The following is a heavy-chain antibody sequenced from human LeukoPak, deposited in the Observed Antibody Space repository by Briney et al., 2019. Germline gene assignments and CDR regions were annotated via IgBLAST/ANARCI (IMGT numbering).Heavy chain of an antibody. V-gene: IGHV4-59*01. J-gene: IGHJ6*03. CDR2: IYYSGST. Sequence: SETLSLTCTVSGGYISSYYWSWIRQPPGEGLEWIGYIYYSGSTNYNPSLKSRVTISVDTSKNQFSLKLSSVTAADTAVYYCARASPGFSRIPYYYYYCYMDVWGKGTTVTVSS. D-gene: IGHD2-15*01. CDR1: GGYISSYY. CDR3: ARASPGFSRIPYYYYYCYMDV.